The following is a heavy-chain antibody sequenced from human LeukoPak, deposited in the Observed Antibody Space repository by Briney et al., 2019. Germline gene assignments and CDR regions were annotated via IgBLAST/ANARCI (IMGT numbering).Heavy chain of an antibody. Sequence: PSGTLSLTCAVSGGSISSGNWWSWVRQPPGKGLEWIGEIYHSGSTNYNPSLKSRVTISVDKSKNQFSLKLSSVTAADTAVYYCAGSDDYAFYFDYWGQGTLVTVSS. J-gene: IGHJ4*02. D-gene: IGHD4-17*01. CDR1: GGSISSGNW. V-gene: IGHV4-4*02. CDR3: AGSDDYAFYFDY. CDR2: IYHSGST.